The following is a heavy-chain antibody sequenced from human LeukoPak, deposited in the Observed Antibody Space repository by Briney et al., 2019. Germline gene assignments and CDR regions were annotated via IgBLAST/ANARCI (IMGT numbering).Heavy chain of an antibody. J-gene: IGHJ4*02. CDR2: ISGSGGST. D-gene: IGHD5-18*01. CDR3: ARDGKYSYGYNY. Sequence: PGGSLRLSCVVSGFTFSSYAMSWVRQAPGKGLEWVSGISGSGGSTYYADSVKGRFTISRDNTKNTLYLQMNSLRAEDTALYYCARDGKYSYGYNYWGQGTLVTVSS. CDR1: GFTFSSYA. V-gene: IGHV3-23*01.